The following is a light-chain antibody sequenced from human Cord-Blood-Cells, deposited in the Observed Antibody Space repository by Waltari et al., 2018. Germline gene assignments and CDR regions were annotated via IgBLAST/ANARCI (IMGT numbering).Light chain of an antibody. J-gene: IGLJ2*01. CDR2: YVS. Sequence: QSALTQPASVSGSPGQPITISCTGTSSDVGGYNYVSWYQQHPGKAPKLRIYYVSKRPSGVSNRFSGSKSGNTASLTISGLQAEDEADYYCSSYTSSSTVVFGGGTKLTVL. V-gene: IGLV2-14*01. CDR1: SSDVGGYNY. CDR3: SSYTSSSTVV.